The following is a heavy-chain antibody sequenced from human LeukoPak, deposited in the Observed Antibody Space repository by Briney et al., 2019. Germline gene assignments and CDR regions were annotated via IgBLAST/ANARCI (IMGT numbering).Heavy chain of an antibody. CDR1: RFTFSTYG. CDR2: ISYDGSDK. V-gene: IGHV3-30*18. Sequence: GGSLRLSCAASRFTFSTYGMHWVRQAPGKGLEWVAVISYDGSDKYYADSVKGRFTISRDNSKNTLYLQMNSLRAEDTAVYYCAKDWRMFTIFGVLDPWGQGTLVTVSS. J-gene: IGHJ5*02. CDR3: AKDWRMFTIFGVLDP. D-gene: IGHD3-3*01.